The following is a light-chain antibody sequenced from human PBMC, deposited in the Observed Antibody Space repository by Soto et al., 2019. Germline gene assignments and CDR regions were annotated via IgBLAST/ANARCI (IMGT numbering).Light chain of an antibody. Sequence: QSVLTQPASVSGSPGQXISISCLGTSSDVGAFNYVSWYQHHPGKAPQLIIYDVTSRPSGVSNRFSASKSGNTASLTISGLQAEDEADYYCSSYTTRNTEVFGSGTKVTVL. CDR2: DVT. CDR1: SSDVGAFNY. CDR3: SSYTTRNTEV. J-gene: IGLJ1*01. V-gene: IGLV2-14*03.